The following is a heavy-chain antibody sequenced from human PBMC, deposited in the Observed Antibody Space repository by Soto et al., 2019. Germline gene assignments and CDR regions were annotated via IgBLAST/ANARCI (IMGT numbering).Heavy chain of an antibody. J-gene: IGHJ5*02. CDR2: ISSSSSTI. D-gene: IGHD2-2*01. CDR1: GFTFSSYS. V-gene: IGHV3-48*02. CDR3: ARVVVVVPYNWFGP. Sequence: SLRLSCAASGFTFSSYSMNWVRQAPGKGLEWVSYISSSSSTIYYADSVKGRFTISRDNAKNSLYLQMNSLRDEDTAVYYCARVVVVVPYNWFGPWGQGTLVTVSS.